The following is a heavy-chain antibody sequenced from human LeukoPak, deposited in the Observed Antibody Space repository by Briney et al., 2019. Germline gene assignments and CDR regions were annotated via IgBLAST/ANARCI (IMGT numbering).Heavy chain of an antibody. J-gene: IGHJ4*02. CDR3: ARDGSSSWYQN. D-gene: IGHD6-13*01. CDR2: SSTNTGNT. V-gene: IGHV1-18*01. Sequence: GASVKVSCKASGYTFTSFGISWVRQAPGQGLEWVGWSSTNTGNTNYAQKFQGRVTMTTDTSTSTAYMEVRSLRPDDTAVYYCARDGSSSWYQNWGQGTLVTVSS. CDR1: GYTFTSFG.